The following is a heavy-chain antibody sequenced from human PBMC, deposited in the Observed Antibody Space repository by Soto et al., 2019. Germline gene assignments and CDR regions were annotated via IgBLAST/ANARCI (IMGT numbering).Heavy chain of an antibody. CDR1: GYTFTTYG. CDR3: ARGNYFGSGTFDY. D-gene: IGHD3-10*01. J-gene: IGHJ4*02. V-gene: IGHV1-18*01. Sequence: QVHLVQSGGEVRKTGASVKVSCNASGYTFTTYGVSWVRQAPGQGLEWLAWISGASGSTYYAQNFQDRLTVTTDTSTDSAFMELRSLRSDDSAIYYCARGNYFGSGTFDYWGQGTQVTVSS. CDR2: ISGASGST.